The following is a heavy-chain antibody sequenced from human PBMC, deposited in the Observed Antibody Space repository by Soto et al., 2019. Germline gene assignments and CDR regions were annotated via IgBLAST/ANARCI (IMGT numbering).Heavy chain of an antibody. CDR1: GFTFSSYA. J-gene: IGHJ5*02. CDR3: AKVAGYSSSWTPSPANWFDP. CDR2: ISGSGGST. Sequence: PGGSLRLSCAASGFTFSSYAMSWVRQAPGKGLEWVSAISGSGGSTYYADSVKGRFTISRDNSKNTLYLQMNSLRAEDTAVYYCAKVAGYSSSWTPSPANWFDPWGQGTLVTVSS. D-gene: IGHD6-13*01. V-gene: IGHV3-23*01.